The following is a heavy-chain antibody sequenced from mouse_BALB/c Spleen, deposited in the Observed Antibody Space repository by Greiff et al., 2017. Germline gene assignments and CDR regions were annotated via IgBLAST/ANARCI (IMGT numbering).Heavy chain of an antibody. CDR3: ARKGSNYGNYEGYFDV. J-gene: IGHJ1*01. V-gene: IGHV2-4-1*01. D-gene: IGHD2-1*01. CDR1: GFSLTSYG. Sequence: VQLQESGPGLVQPSQSLSITCTVSGFSLTSYGVHWVRQSPGKGLEWLGVIWSGGSTDYNAAFISRLSISKDNSKSQVFFKMNSLQADDTAIYYCARKGSNYGNYEGYFDVWGAGTTVTVSS. CDR2: IWSGGST.